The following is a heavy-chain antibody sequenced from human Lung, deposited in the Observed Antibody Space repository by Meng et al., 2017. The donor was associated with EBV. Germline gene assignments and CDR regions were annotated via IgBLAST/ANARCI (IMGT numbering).Heavy chain of an antibody. J-gene: IGHJ5*02. V-gene: IGHV4-30-4*01. CDR1: GGSIGSGDYD. CDR2: IYYSGST. CDR3: ARDRKHYGERGWFDP. Sequence: HARVLESGPVLVQPSQTLSPTCTVSGGSIGSGDYDWSWIRQPPGKGLQWIGYIYYSGSTYSNASLKSRVTISIDRSKNQFSLKLSSVPAADTAVYYCARDRKHYGERGWFDPWGQGTLVTVSS. D-gene: IGHD4-17*01.